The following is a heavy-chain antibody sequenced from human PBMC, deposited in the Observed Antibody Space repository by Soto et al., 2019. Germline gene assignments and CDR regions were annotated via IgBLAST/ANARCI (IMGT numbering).Heavy chain of an antibody. CDR3: ARHRYYYDSSGLFDP. CDR2: IYYSGST. Sequence: KTSETLSLTCTVSGGSISSSSYYWGWIRQPPGKGLEWIGSIYYSGSTYYNPSLKSRVTISVDTSKNQFSLKLSSVTAADTAVYYCARHRYYYDSSGLFDPWGQGTLVTVSS. D-gene: IGHD3-22*01. J-gene: IGHJ5*02. V-gene: IGHV4-39*01. CDR1: GGSISSSSYY.